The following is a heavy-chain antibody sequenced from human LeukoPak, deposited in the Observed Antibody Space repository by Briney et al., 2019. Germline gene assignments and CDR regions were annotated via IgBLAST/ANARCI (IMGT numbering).Heavy chain of an antibody. CDR1: GYTLTELS. Sequence: ASVKVSCKVSGYTLTELSMHWVRQAPGKGREWMGGFDPEDGETIYAQKFQGRVTMTEDTSTDTAYMELSSLRSEDTAVYYCATTHQEVRFLEWSRQVNWFDPWGQGTLVTVSS. J-gene: IGHJ5*02. D-gene: IGHD3-3*01. CDR3: ATTHQEVRFLEWSRQVNWFDP. CDR2: FDPEDGET. V-gene: IGHV1-24*01.